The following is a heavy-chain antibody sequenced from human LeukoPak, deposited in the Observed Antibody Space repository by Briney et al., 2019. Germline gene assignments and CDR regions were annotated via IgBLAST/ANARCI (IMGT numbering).Heavy chain of an antibody. CDR2: IFYTGTT. Sequence: SETLSLTCSVSGYSIKDGYYWGWIRQSPGKGLEWIGSIFYTGTTYYSSSLRSRVTLSRDSSKNQFSVKLTSLTAADTAVYYCASSVYFYDSVGYLYYWGQGTLVTVSS. V-gene: IGHV4-38-2*02. CDR3: ASSVYFYDSVGYLYY. CDR1: GYSIKDGYY. J-gene: IGHJ4*02. D-gene: IGHD3-22*01.